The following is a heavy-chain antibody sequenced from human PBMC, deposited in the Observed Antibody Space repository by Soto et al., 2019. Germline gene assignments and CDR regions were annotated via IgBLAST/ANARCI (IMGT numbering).Heavy chain of an antibody. V-gene: IGHV3-74*01. Sequence: EVQLVESGGGLVQPGGSLRLSCAASGFTFSNHWMHWVRQAPGKGLVWVSRINSDGSTTTYADSVKGRFTISRHNAKNTLYLQLNSLRAEDTALYSCARGYSSGPDYWGQGTLVTVSS. D-gene: IGHD6-19*01. CDR3: ARGYSSGPDY. CDR1: GFTFSNHW. J-gene: IGHJ4*02. CDR2: INSDGSTT.